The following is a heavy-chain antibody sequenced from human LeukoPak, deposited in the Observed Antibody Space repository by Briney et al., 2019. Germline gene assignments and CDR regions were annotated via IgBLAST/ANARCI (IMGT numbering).Heavy chain of an antibody. Sequence: GGSLRLSCAASGFTFSSYSMNWVRQAPGKGLEWVSSISSSSSYIYYADSVKGRFTISRDNAKNSLYLQMNSLRAEDTAVCYCARAHSSGWYRYYFDYWGQGTLVTVSS. CDR2: ISSSSSYI. CDR1: GFTFSSYS. J-gene: IGHJ4*02. CDR3: ARAHSSGWYRYYFDY. V-gene: IGHV3-21*01. D-gene: IGHD6-19*01.